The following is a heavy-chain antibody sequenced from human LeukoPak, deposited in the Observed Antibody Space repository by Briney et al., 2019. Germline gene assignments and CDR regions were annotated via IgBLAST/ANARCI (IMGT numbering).Heavy chain of an antibody. CDR2: ISSSGSTI. J-gene: IGHJ2*01. D-gene: IGHD6-19*01. Sequence: GGSLRLSCAASGFTFSSYEMNWVRQAPGKGLEWVSYISSSGSTIYYADPVKGRFTISRDNAKNSLYLQMNSLRAEDTAVYYCARDQHVADPSETFDLWGRGTLVTVSS. V-gene: IGHV3-48*03. CDR1: GFTFSSYE. CDR3: ARDQHVADPSETFDL.